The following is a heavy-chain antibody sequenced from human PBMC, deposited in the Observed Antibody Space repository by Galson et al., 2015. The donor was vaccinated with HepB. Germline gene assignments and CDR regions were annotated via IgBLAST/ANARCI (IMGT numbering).Heavy chain of an antibody. J-gene: IGHJ4*02. V-gene: IGHV1-69*05. D-gene: IGHD3-16*01. CDR1: GGSFSAYA. CDR2: IIPFLGTS. Sequence: TVKVSCKASGGSFSAYAISWVRQAPRQGLLWMGGIIPFLGTSNYAQKFQDRFTISRDNSKNMLYLQMSSLNSEDTAIYYCVKMGMVVADTGTDFRGQGTLVIVSS. CDR3: VKMGMVVADTGTDF.